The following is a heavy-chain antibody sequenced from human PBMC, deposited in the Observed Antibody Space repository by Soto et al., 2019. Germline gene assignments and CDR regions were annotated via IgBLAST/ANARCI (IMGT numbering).Heavy chain of an antibody. CDR3: ARDQGRGYDILTGLNSVYGMDV. V-gene: IGHV3-30-3*01. D-gene: IGHD3-9*01. CDR2: ISYDGSNK. CDR1: GFTFSSYA. J-gene: IGHJ6*02. Sequence: TGGSLRLSCAASGFTFSSYAMHWVRQAPGKGLEWVAVISYDGSNKYYADSVKGRFTFSRDNSKNTLYLQMNSLRAEDTAVYYCARDQGRGYDILTGLNSVYGMDVWGQGTTVTVSS.